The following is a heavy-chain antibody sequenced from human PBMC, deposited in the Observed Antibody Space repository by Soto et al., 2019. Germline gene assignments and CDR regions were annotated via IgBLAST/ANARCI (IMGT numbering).Heavy chain of an antibody. Sequence: GESLKISCAASGFTSSSYWMTWVRQAPGKGLEWVSAISGSGGSTYYADSVKGRFTISGDNSKNTLYLQMHSLRAEDTAVYYCAKDVSSGITSFDLWGSGTLVTVSS. CDR3: AKDVSSGITSFDL. D-gene: IGHD3-3*01. J-gene: IGHJ2*01. CDR2: ISGSGGST. V-gene: IGHV3-23*01. CDR1: GFTSSSYW.